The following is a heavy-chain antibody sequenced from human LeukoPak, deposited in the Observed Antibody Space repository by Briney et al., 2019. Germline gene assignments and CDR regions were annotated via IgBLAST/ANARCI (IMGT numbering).Heavy chain of an antibody. CDR2: ISRSGSTI. J-gene: IGHJ4*02. CDR1: GFILSNYY. V-gene: IGHV3-11*01. Sequence: PGRSLRLSRPAAGFILSNYYMSSIRQEPGKGLESDSYISRSGSTIYYTDSVKGRFTNSRDNTKNTLYLQIHSLRAENTAVYYCARESYYYDSSGYYVYYFDYWGQGTLVTVSS. CDR3: ARESYYYDSSGYYVYYFDY. D-gene: IGHD3-22*01.